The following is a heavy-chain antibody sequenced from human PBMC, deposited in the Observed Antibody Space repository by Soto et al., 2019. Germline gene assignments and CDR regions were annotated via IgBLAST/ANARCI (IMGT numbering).Heavy chain of an antibody. Sequence: QVQLQESGPGLVKPSQTLSLTCTVSGGSISSGGYYWSWIRQHPGKGLEWIGYIYYSGSTYYNPSLKSRVTISVDTSKNQFSLKLSSVTAADTAVYYCARDRDYYGSGSHDAFDLWGQGTMVTVSS. CDR2: IYYSGST. D-gene: IGHD3-10*01. CDR1: GGSISSGGYY. V-gene: IGHV4-31*03. J-gene: IGHJ3*01. CDR3: ARDRDYYGSGSHDAFDL.